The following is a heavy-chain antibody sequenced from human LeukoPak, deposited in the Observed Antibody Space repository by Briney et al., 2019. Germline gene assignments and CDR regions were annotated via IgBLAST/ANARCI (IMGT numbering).Heavy chain of an antibody. J-gene: IGHJ4*02. CDR3: ARGLNNWNDDY. CDR2: IYPRDGST. CDR1: GYTFTSNY. V-gene: IGHV1-46*01. Sequence: ASVKVSCKASGYTFTSNYIHWVRQAPGQGLEWMGMIYPRDGSTSYAQKFQGRVTVTRDTSTSTAYMELSSLRSEDTAVYYCARGLNNWNDDYWGQGTLVTVSS. D-gene: IGHD1-20*01.